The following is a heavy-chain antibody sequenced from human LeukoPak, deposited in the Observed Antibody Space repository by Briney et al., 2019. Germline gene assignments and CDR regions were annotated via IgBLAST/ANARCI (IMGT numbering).Heavy chain of an antibody. V-gene: IGHV1-2*02. D-gene: IGHD4-23*01. CDR1: GYTFTAYY. Sequence: ASVTVSCKASGYTFTAYYIHWVRQAPGQGLEWMGWINPNTGATHHAQKFLGRVTLTRDTSISTAYMELSSLIDDTAVYYCARDTSEHDYSGFDYWGQGTLVTVSS. CDR3: ARDTSEHDYSGFDY. CDR2: INPNTGAT. J-gene: IGHJ4*02.